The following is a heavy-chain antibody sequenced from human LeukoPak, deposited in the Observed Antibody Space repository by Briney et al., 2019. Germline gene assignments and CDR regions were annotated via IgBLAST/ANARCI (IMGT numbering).Heavy chain of an antibody. CDR1: GGSISSGDNY. D-gene: IGHD5-18*01. CDR2: IYYSGTT. CDR3: ARCATATVHFDD. Sequence: PSETLSLTCTVSGGSISSGDNYWGWIRQPPGKGLEWIGTIYYSGTTDDNPSLKSRVTISGDPSNNQFSLKLSSVTAADTAVYYCARCATATVHFDDWSQGTLVTVSS. V-gene: IGHV4-39*01. J-gene: IGHJ4*02.